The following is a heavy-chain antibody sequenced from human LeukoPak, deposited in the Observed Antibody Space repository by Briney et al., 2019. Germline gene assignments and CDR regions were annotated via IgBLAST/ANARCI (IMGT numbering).Heavy chain of an antibody. Sequence: GGSLRLSCAASGFTFSSYSMNWVRQAPGKGLEWVSSISSSSSYIYYADSVKGRFTISRDNAKNSLYLQMNSLRAEDTAVYYCARGADLRYYYYYGMDVWGQGTTVTVSS. V-gene: IGHV3-21*01. CDR1: GFTFSSYS. CDR3: ARGADLRYYYYYGMDV. J-gene: IGHJ6*02. CDR2: ISSSSSYI.